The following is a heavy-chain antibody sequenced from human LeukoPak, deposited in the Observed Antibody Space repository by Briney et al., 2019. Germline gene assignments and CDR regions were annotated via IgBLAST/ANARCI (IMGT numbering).Heavy chain of an antibody. J-gene: IGHJ6*02. V-gene: IGHV3-43*02. CDR2: INVDGGST. Sequence: GGSLRLSCAASGFTFDDYAMHWVRQAPGKGLEWVSLINVDGGSTSYPDSVKGRFTLYRDNGRTALYLQMSRLRNEDNGLYYGARDIARVRFGALLPVSPLVGGMDVWGQGTTVTVSS. D-gene: IGHD3-10*01. CDR3: ARDIARVRFGALLPVSPLVGGMDV. CDR1: GFTFDDYA.